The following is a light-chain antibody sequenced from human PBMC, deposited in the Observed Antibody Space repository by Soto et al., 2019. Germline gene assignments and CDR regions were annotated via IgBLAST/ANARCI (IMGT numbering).Light chain of an antibody. V-gene: IGLV1-40*01. CDR1: SSNIGAGYE. CDR3: QSYDSSLSGYV. CDR2: ENN. J-gene: IGLJ1*01. Sequence: QPVLTQPPSVSEAPGQRVTISCTGSSSNIGAGYEAHWYQQVPGTAPKLLIYENNNRPSGVPDRFAGSESGTSASLAITGLQAEDEAEYYCQSYDSSLSGYVFGPGTKLTVL.